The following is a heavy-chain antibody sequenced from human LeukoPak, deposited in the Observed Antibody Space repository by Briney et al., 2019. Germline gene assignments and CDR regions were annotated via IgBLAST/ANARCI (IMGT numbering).Heavy chain of an antibody. D-gene: IGHD6-19*01. CDR3: AREAVAGTPGWFDP. Sequence: SQTLSLTCAISGDSVSSNSAAWNWIRQSPSRGLEWLGRTYYRSKWYNDYAVSVKSRITINPDTSKNQFSLQLNSVTAADTAVYYCAREAVAGTPGWFDPWGQGTLVTVSS. CDR1: GDSVSSNSAA. CDR2: TYYRSKWYN. J-gene: IGHJ5*02. V-gene: IGHV6-1*01.